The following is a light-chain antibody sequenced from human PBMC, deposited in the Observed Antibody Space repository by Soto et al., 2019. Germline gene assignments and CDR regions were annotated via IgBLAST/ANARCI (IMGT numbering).Light chain of an antibody. CDR1: QSISSY. J-gene: IGKJ2*01. Sequence: DIQMTQSPSSLSASVGDRATITCRASQSISSYLNWYQQKPGKAPKLLIYAASSLQSGVPSRFSGSGSGTDFTLTIRSLQPEDFATYYCQQSYSTPPTFGQGTKLEIK. CDR2: AAS. CDR3: QQSYSTPPT. V-gene: IGKV1-39*01.